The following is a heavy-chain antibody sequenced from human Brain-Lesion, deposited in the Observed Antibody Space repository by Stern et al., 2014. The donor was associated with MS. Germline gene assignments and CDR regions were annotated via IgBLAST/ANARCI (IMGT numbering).Heavy chain of an antibody. D-gene: IGHD3-22*01. CDR2: ISWDGGST. CDR1: GFTFDDYG. V-gene: IGHV3-43D*03. J-gene: IGHJ4*02. Sequence: QLVESGGVVVQPGGSLRLSCAASGFTFDDYGMHWVRQAPGKGLEWGSLISWDGGSTYYADSVKGRFTISRDNSKNSLYPQMNSLGAEDTALYYCAKDIGDSSGYLDYWGQGTLVTVSS. CDR3: AKDIGDSSGYLDY.